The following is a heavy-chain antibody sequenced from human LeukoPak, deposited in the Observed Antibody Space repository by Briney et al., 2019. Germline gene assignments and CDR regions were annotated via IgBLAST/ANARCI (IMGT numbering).Heavy chain of an antibody. J-gene: IGHJ6*04. Sequence: ASVKVSCKASGGTFSSYAISWVRQATGQGLEWMGWMNPNSGNTGYAQKFQGRVTMTRNTSISTAYMELSSLRSEDTAVYYCARGLAAAGLLDVWGKGTTVTISS. CDR3: ARGLAAAGLLDV. V-gene: IGHV1-8*02. D-gene: IGHD6-13*01. CDR2: MNPNSGNT. CDR1: GGTFSSYA.